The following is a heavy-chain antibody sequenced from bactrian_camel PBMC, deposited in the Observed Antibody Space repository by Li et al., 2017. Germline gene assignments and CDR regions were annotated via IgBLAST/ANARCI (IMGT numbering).Heavy chain of an antibody. CDR2: INSGSSDI. D-gene: IGHD3*01. CDR3: AAGTRIIVGDYCDGINT. J-gene: IGHJ6*01. CDR1: GFTFNRAA. V-gene: IGHV3S42*01. Sequence: VQLVESGGGLVQPGGSLRLSCSASGFTFNRAAMSWVRQAPGKGLEWVSGINSGSSDISYADSVKGRFTISQDNAKNIIYLQMSSLTPDDIAMYYCAAGTRIIVGDYCDGINTWGQGTQVTVS.